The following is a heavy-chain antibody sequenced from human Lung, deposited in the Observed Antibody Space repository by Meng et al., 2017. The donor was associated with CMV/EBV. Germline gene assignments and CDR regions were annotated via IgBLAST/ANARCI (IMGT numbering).Heavy chain of an antibody. CDR3: ARLSDPEWLPFAMDV. Sequence: ESLKISCAVSGFIVSDNYISWVRQAPGKGLECVSVIYNEGRTFYVDSVKGRFTISRDNSKNTVYLQMSSLRTDDTAVYFCARLSDPEWLPFAMDVWGQGTTVTVSS. D-gene: IGHD3-3*01. CDR1: GFIVSDNY. CDR2: IYNEGRT. V-gene: IGHV3-66*02. J-gene: IGHJ6*02.